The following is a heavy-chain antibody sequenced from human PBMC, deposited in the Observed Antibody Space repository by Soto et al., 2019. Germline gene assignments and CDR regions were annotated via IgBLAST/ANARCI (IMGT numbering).Heavy chain of an antibody. CDR3: ARPRRYSYDSSGQFDY. CDR2: IIPIFGAT. V-gene: IGHV1-69*12. J-gene: IGHJ4*02. Sequence: QVQLVQSGVEVKKPGSSVKVSCKASGGSFSSFVISWVRQAPGQGLEWMGRIIPIFGATNYTQKFQGRVMITADESTSTAYMELSSLRSEDTAVYFWARPRRYSYDSSGQFDYWGQGTLVTVSS. D-gene: IGHD3-22*01. CDR1: GGSFSSFV.